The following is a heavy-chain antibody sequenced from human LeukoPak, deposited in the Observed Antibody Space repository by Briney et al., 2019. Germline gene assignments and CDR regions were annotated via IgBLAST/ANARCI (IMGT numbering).Heavy chain of an antibody. D-gene: IGHD2-2*01. V-gene: IGHV4-34*01. CDR1: GGSFSGYY. Sequence: SETLSLTCAVYGGSFSGYYWSWIRQPPGKGLEWIGEINHSGSTNYNPSLKSRVTISVDTSKNQFSLKLSSVTAADTAVYYCARDPALLVPAASYYYHYGMDVWGKGTTVTVSS. CDR3: ARDPALLVPAASYYYHYGMDV. CDR2: INHSGST. J-gene: IGHJ6*04.